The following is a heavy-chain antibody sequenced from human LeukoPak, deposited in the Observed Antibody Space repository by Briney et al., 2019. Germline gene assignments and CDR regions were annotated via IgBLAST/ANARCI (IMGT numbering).Heavy chain of an antibody. CDR2: IYYSGST. D-gene: IGHD6-6*01. CDR1: GGSISSYY. CDR3: ARGSPYSSWFCFDY. J-gene: IGHJ4*02. Sequence: PSETLSLTCTVSGGSISSYYWSWIRQPPGRGLEWIGYIYYSGSTNYNPSLKSRVTISVDTSKNQFSLKLSSVTAAGTAVYYCARGSPYSSWFCFDYWGQGTLVTVSS. V-gene: IGHV4-59*01.